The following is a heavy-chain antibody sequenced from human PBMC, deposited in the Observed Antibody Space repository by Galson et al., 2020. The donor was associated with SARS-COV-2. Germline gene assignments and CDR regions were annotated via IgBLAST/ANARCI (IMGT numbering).Heavy chain of an antibody. Sequence: GGSLRLSCVVSGISVRSSYLNWVRQAPGKGLEWVSVFYPDGSTYYAGSVRGRFTISRDDSRNTLFLQMNALRADDTALYCCAQTYSFSSSWYAIDHWGQGTLVTGSS. V-gene: IGHV3-53*01. D-gene: IGHD6-13*01. J-gene: IGHJ4*02. CDR2: FYPDGST. CDR1: GISVRSSY. CDR3: AQTYSFSSSWYAIDH.